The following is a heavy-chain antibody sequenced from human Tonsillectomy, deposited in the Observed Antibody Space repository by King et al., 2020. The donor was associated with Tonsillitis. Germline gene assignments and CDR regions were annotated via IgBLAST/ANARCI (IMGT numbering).Heavy chain of an antibody. V-gene: IGHV3-49*03. J-gene: IGHJ6*03. CDR1: GFTVGDYA. Sequence: VQLVESGGGLVQPGRSLRLSCTSSGFTVGDYAMSWFRQAPGKGLEWVSFIRCKGFGGTKEYASSVKGRLTISRDDSKSIAYLQMKTLKTEDTPIYYCTRDPRALTTQYYYYYYMDVWGKGTTVTVSS. CDR3: TRDPRALTTQYYYYYYMDV. D-gene: IGHD4-11*01. CDR2: IRCKGFGGTK.